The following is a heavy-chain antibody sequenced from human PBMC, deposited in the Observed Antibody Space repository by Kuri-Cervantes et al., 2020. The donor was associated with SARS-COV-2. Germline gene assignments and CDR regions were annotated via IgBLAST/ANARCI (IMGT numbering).Heavy chain of an antibody. J-gene: IGHJ3*02. Sequence: GGSLRLSCAASGFTFDDYGMSWVRQAPGKGLEWVSAISGSGGSTYYADSVKGRFTTSRDNSKNTLYLQMNSLRAEDTAVYYCAKSPPYGDPERGAFDIWGQGTMVTVSS. CDR3: AKSPPYGDPERGAFDI. V-gene: IGHV3-23*01. CDR1: GFTFDDYG. CDR2: ISGSGGST. D-gene: IGHD4-17*01.